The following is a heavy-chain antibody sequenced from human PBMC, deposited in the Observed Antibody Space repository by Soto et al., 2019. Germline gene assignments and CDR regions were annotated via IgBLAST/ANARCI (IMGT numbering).Heavy chain of an antibody. CDR1: GDSISTFY. J-gene: IGHJ4*02. V-gene: IGHV4-59*01. CDR3: ARGRTVRNYADDSSDYFYFFDY. Sequence: ETLSLTCTVSGDSISTFYWGWMRQSPGKELEWIGYVYYTGSANYNPSLKSRVTISVDRSKNQFSLKLTSANAADTAVYYCARGRTVRNYADDSSDYFYFFDYWGQGTQVTVTS. D-gene: IGHD3-22*01. CDR2: VYYTGSA.